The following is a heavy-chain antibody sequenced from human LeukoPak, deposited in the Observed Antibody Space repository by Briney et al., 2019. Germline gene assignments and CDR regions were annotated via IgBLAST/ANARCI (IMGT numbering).Heavy chain of an antibody. V-gene: IGHV3-21*01. Sequence: GGSLRLSCAASGFTVSSNYMSWVRQAPGKGLEWVSSISSSSSYIYYADSVKGRFTISRDNAKNSLYLQMNSLRAEDTAVYYCARGITMIVVAPGYWGQGTLVTVSS. D-gene: IGHD3-22*01. CDR2: ISSSSSYI. J-gene: IGHJ4*02. CDR3: ARGITMIVVAPGY. CDR1: GFTVSSNY.